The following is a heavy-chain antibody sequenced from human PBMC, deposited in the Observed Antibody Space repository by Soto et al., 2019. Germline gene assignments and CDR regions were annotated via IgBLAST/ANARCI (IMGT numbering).Heavy chain of an antibody. D-gene: IGHD2-15*01. CDR1: GYSFTSYY. CDR2: INAGNGNT. V-gene: IGHV1-3*01. J-gene: IGHJ3*02. CDR3: ARVPDCSVGSCPGMAAFDI. Sequence: GASVKVSCKASGYSFTSYYKNWGRQAPGQRLERIGWINAGNGNTKYSQKFQGRVTITRDTSASTVYMELSSLRFEDTAVYYCARVPDCSVGSCPGMAAFDIWGQGTMVTVSS.